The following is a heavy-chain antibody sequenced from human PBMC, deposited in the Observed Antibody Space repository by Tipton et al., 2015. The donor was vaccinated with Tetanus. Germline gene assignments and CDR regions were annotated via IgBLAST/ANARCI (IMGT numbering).Heavy chain of an antibody. CDR3: ARRTNSGHVYNPLDL. J-gene: IGHJ3*01. CDR2: IWYDGSNA. V-gene: IGHV3-33*07. D-gene: IGHD5-24*01. CDR1: GFTFKHHG. Sequence: SLRLSCKGSGFTFKHHGMYWVRQAPGKGLERVALIWYDGSNADYAHSVRGRFTISRDNSKNTLSLQMNGLRAEDTAVYYCARRTNSGHVYNPLDLWGQGTVVTVSS.